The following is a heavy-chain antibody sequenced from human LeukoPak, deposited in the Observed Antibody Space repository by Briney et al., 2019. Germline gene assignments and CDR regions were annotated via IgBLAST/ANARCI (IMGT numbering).Heavy chain of an antibody. CDR3: ARGEGVATIFDY. CDR1: GGSISSHY. Sequence: PSETLSLTCTVSGGSISSHYWSWIRQPPGKGLEWIGYIYYSGSTNYNPSLKSRVTISVDTSKNQFSLKLSSVTAADTAVYYCARGEGVATIFDYWGQGTLVTVSS. V-gene: IGHV4-59*11. CDR2: IYYSGST. D-gene: IGHD5-12*01. J-gene: IGHJ4*02.